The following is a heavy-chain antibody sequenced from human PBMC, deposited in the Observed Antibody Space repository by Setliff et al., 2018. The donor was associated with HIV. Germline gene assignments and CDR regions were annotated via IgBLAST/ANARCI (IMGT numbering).Heavy chain of an antibody. CDR3: ARRIFHSSFPSFDS. D-gene: IGHD2-15*01. Sequence: SETLSLTCTVSGGSISSSSYYWAWVRQPPGKGLEWIGSVYYSGTTYISPSLKSRLILSIDTSKNQFSLKLTSVTAADTAVYYCARRIFHSSFPSFDSWGQGTLVTVSS. CDR1: GGSISSSSYY. CDR2: VYYSGTT. V-gene: IGHV4-39*07. J-gene: IGHJ4*02.